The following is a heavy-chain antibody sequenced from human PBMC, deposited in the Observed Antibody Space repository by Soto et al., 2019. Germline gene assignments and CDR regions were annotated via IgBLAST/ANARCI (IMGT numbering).Heavy chain of an antibody. V-gene: IGHV5-51*01. CDR1: GYSFTSYW. Sequence: PGESLKISCKGSGYSFTSYWIGWVRQMPGKGLEWMGIIYPGDSDTRYSPSFQGQVTISADKSISTAYLQWSSLKASDTAMYYCASLARSGYWPDAFDIWRQGTMVTVPS. CDR2: IYPGDSDT. D-gene: IGHD5-12*01. J-gene: IGHJ3*02. CDR3: ASLARSGYWPDAFDI.